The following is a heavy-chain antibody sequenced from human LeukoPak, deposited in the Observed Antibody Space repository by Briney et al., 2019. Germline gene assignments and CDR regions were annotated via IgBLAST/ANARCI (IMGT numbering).Heavy chain of an antibody. CDR1: GFTFSTNS. V-gene: IGHV3-53*01. CDR3: ARRAGAYSHPYDY. CDR2: IYSDNT. J-gene: IGHJ4*02. Sequence: GGSLRLSCTVSGFTFSTNSMSWVRQAPGKGLEWVSFIYSDNTHYSDSVKGRFTISRDNSKNTLYLQMNSLRAEDTAVYYCARRAGAYSHPYDYWGQGTLVTVSS. D-gene: IGHD4/OR15-4a*01.